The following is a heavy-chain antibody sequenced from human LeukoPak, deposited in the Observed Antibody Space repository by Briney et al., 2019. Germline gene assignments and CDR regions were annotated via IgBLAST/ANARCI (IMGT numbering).Heavy chain of an antibody. Sequence: SGPTLVNPTETLTLTCTFSGFSLRISGMCVSRIRQPPGKALEWLARIDWDDDKYYSTSLKTRLSISKDTPKNQVVLSMTNMDPGDTATYYCARMDRRDGYKFDSWGQGALVTVSS. D-gene: IGHD5-24*01. V-gene: IGHV2-70*11. CDR3: ARMDRRDGYKFDS. CDR2: IDWDDDK. J-gene: IGHJ4*02. CDR1: GFSLRISGMC.